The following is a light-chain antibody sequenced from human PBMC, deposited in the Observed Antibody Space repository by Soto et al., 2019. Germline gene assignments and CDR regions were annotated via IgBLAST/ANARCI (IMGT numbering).Light chain of an antibody. CDR1: SSDVGGYNY. V-gene: IGLV2-8*01. Sequence: QSALTQPPSASGSPGQSVTISCTGTSSDVGGYNYVSWYQQHPGKAPTLMIYEVSKRPSGVPDRFSGSKSGNTASLTVSGLQAEDEADYYCSSSAGSKGVFGGVPKLTVL. CDR2: EVS. J-gene: IGLJ2*01. CDR3: SSSAGSKGV.